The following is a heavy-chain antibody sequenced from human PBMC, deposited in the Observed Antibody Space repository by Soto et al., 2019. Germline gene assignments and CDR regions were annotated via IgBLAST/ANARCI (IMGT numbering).Heavy chain of an antibody. Sequence: SQTLSLTCVISGDSVSSNSAAWSWIRQSPSRGLEWLGRTYYRSKWYNDYAVSVKSRITINPDTSKNQFSLQLNSVTPEDTAVYYCARGRRRFIAAPIRGGMDVWGQGTTVTVSS. V-gene: IGHV6-1*01. J-gene: IGHJ6*02. D-gene: IGHD6-6*01. CDR2: TYYRSKWYN. CDR3: ARGRRRFIAAPIRGGMDV. CDR1: GDSVSSNSAA.